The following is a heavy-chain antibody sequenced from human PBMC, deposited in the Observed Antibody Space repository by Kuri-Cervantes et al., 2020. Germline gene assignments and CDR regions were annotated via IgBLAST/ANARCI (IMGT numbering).Heavy chain of an antibody. Sequence: GESLKISCAASGFTFSSYAMHWVRQAPGKGLEWVAVISYDGSNKYYADSVKGRFTISRDNAKNSLYLQMNSLRAEDTAMYYCARDGYGSYYESEYWGQGTLVTVSS. CDR3: ARDGYGSYYESEY. D-gene: IGHD1-26*01. V-gene: IGHV3-30-3*01. CDR1: GFTFSSYA. CDR2: ISYDGSNK. J-gene: IGHJ4*02.